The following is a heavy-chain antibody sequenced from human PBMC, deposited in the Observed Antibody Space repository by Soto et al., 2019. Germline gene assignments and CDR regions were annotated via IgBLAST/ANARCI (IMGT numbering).Heavy chain of an antibody. J-gene: IGHJ4*02. CDR2: ITSGSSTI. Sequence: EVQLVESGGGLVQPGGSLRLSCVVSGFTFNSYSMDWVRQAPGKGLEWVSYITSGSSTIHYADSVKGRFTISRDNAKNSVFLQMNSLRVEDTAVYYCVRDAGSLGYWGQGTLVTFSS. CDR3: VRDAGSLGY. D-gene: IGHD3-10*01. CDR1: GFTFNSYS. V-gene: IGHV3-48*01.